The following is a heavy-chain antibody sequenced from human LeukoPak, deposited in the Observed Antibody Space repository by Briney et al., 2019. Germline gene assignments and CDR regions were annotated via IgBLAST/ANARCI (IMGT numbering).Heavy chain of an antibody. CDR3: ARSARSGPIRN. CDR2: MNPNSGNT. CDR1: GYTFTSYD. V-gene: IGHV1-8*01. D-gene: IGHD2-15*01. J-gene: IGHJ4*02. Sequence: ASVKVSCKASGYTFTSYDINWVRQATGQGLEWMGWMNPNSGNTGYAQKFQGRVTMTRDTSTSTVYMELSSLRSEDTAVYYCARSARSGPIRNWGQGTLVTVSS.